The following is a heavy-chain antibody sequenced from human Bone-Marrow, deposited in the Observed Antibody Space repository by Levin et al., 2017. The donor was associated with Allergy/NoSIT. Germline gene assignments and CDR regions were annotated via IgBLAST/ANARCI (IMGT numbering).Heavy chain of an antibody. Sequence: SQTLSLTCGVSGGSLSGHGYSWGWIRQPPGRGLEWIGYIYHTGSTYYPPSLKRRVTISLDMSRSHFSLNVKSVTAADSALYCCARVAASGWFFDSWGQGIQVTVSS. CDR3: ARVAASGWFFDS. CDR2: IYHTGST. J-gene: IGHJ4*02. D-gene: IGHD6-13*01. CDR1: GGSLSGHGYS. V-gene: IGHV4-30-2*01.